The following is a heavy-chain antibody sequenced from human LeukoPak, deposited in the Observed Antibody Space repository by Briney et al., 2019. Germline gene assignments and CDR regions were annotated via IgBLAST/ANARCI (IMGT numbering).Heavy chain of an antibody. CDR3: ARDLYYYDSSGYYLYYYYGMDV. CDR2: ISSSSSYI. Sequence: PGGSLRLSCAASGFIFRNYWMTWVRQTPGKGLEWVSSISSSSSYIYYADSVKGRFTISRDNAKNSLYLQMNSLRAEDTAVYYCARDLYYYDSSGYYLYYYYGMDVWGQGTTVTVSS. CDR1: GFIFRNYW. V-gene: IGHV3-21*01. D-gene: IGHD3-22*01. J-gene: IGHJ6*02.